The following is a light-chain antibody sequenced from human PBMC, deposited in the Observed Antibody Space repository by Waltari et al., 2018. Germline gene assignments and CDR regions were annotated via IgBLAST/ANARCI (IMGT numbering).Light chain of an antibody. V-gene: IGLV1-44*01. J-gene: IGLJ2*01. Sequence: QSVLTQPPSASGTPGQRVTIPCSGSSSNIGTYNVNWYQHLPGAAPKLLICLHTQSPSGVPVRFSASRSGASACLCISGLQCEDEAVHYCAAWDGSRNGVVFGGWTKLSVL. CDR3: AAWDGSRNGVV. CDR2: LHT. CDR1: SSNIGTYN.